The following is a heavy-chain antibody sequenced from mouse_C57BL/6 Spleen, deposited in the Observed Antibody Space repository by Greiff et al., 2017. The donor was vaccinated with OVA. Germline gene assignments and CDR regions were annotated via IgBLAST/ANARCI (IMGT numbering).Heavy chain of an antibody. CDR1: GYTFTDYE. D-gene: IGHD1-1*01. V-gene: IGHV1-15*01. Sequence: QVQLQQSGAELVRPGASVTLSCKASGYTFTDYEMHWVKQTPVHGLAWIGAIDPETGGTAYNQKFKGKAILTADKSSSTAYMELRSLTSEDSAVYYCTRSNYYGSRYFDVWGTGTTVTVSS. CDR2: IDPETGGT. J-gene: IGHJ1*03. CDR3: TRSNYYGSRYFDV.